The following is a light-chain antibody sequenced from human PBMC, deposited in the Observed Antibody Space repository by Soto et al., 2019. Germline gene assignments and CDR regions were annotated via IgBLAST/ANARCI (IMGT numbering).Light chain of an antibody. CDR2: VKSDGSH. J-gene: IGLJ2*01. Sequence: QPVLTQSPSASASLGASVTLTCTLSSVHSAYAVAWHQQQPEKGPRYLMKVKSDGSHSKGDGIPDRFSGSSSGAERYLTVSSLQSEDEAEFYCQTWAAGVIFGIGTKVTVL. V-gene: IGLV4-69*01. CDR3: QTWAAGVI. CDR1: SVHSAYA.